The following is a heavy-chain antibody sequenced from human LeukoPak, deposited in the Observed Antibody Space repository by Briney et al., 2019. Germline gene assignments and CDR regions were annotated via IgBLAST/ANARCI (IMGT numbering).Heavy chain of an antibody. CDR2: LNPNTSST. D-gene: IGHD3-10*01. V-gene: IGHV1-46*01. CDR3: AIGRNTGSVAFDY. Sequence: ASVKVSCKASGYTFTNYYVHWVRQAPGQGLEWMGILNPNTSSTNYAQNLQGRVTLTRDTSTSTVNMDLSSLRSADTALYYCAIGRNTGSVAFDYWGQGTLVTVSS. J-gene: IGHJ4*02. CDR1: GYTFTNYY.